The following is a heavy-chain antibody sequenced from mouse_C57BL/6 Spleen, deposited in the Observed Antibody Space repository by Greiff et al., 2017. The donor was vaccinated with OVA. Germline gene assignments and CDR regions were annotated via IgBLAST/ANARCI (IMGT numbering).Heavy chain of an antibody. D-gene: IGHD2-2*01. CDR2: INPNNGGT. V-gene: IGHV1-26*01. CDR3: ARSWGYDDDY. Sequence: VQLKESGPELVKPGASVKISCKASGYTFTDYYMNWVKQSHGKSLEWIGDINPNNGGTSYNQKFKGKATLTVDKSSSTAYMELRSLTSEDSAVYYCARSWGYDDDYWGQGTTLTVSS. J-gene: IGHJ2*01. CDR1: GYTFTDYY.